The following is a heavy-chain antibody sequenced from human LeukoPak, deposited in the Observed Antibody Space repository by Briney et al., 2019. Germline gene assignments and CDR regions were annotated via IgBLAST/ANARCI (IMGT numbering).Heavy chain of an antibody. J-gene: IGHJ4*02. Sequence: ASVKVSCKTSGYTFTDYYIHWVRQAPGQGLEWMGWINPNGGGTNYAQRFQGRVTLTRDMSISTAYMELSGLTVDDTAVYYCARGGRSELGACDYWGQGTLVTASS. CDR1: GYTFTDYY. CDR3: ARGGRSELGACDY. CDR2: INPNGGGT. V-gene: IGHV1-2*02. D-gene: IGHD7-27*01.